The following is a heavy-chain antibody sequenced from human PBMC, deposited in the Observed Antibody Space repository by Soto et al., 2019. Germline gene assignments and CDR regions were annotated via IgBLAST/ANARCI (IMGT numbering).Heavy chain of an antibody. CDR2: FRPMFGSA. J-gene: IGHJ4*02. CDR1: GSAFSNFA. V-gene: IGHV1-69*01. CDR3: ADGGGGFDS. Sequence: QVQLVQSGAEVKKPGSSVKVSCKTSGSAFSNFAINWVRQAPGQGLEWMGDFRPMFGSANYAQKFLGRVTISADLSTGTVYMDMRGLRFDDTAVYYCADGGGGFDSWGQGTLVTVAS.